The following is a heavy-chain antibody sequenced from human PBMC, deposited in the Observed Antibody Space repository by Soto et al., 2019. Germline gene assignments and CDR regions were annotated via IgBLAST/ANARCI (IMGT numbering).Heavy chain of an antibody. D-gene: IGHD2-21*02. V-gene: IGHV4-34*01. CDR1: GGFVSSGSYY. Sequence: QVQLQQWGAGLLKPSETLSLTCAVYGGFVSSGSYYWSWIRQPPGKGLEWIGEMSHSGGTHFNPSLKSRVTISGDTSKNQLSLKKSSVTAADTAVYYCARVERGTATAGVDAFDIWGPGTMVTVSS. J-gene: IGHJ3*02. CDR3: ARVERGTATAGVDAFDI. CDR2: MSHSGGT.